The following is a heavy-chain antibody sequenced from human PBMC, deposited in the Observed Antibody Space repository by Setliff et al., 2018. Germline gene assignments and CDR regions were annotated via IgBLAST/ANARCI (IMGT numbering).Heavy chain of an antibody. V-gene: IGHV1-69*10. Sequence: SVKVSCKASGGTFSSYAISWVRQAPGQGLEWMGGIIPILGIANYAQKFQGRVTMTTDTSTSTAYMELRSLRSDDTAVYYCAREWRELLPGGWFDPWGQGTLVTVSS. D-gene: IGHD1-26*01. CDR3: AREWRELLPGGWFDP. J-gene: IGHJ5*02. CDR2: IIPILGIA. CDR1: GGTFSSYA.